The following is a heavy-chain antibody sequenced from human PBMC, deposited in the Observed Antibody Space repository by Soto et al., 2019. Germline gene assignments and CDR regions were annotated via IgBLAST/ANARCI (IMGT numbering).Heavy chain of an antibody. CDR2: INHSGST. J-gene: IGHJ6*02. Sequence: SETLSLTCAVYGGYFSGYYWSWIRQPPGKGLEWIGEINHSGSTNYNPSLKSRVTISVDTSKNQFSLKLSSVTAADTAVYYCARARYYYGSGSYYNAKYYYYYGMDVWGQGTTVTVSS. CDR3: ARARYYYGSGSYYNAKYYYYYGMDV. CDR1: GGYFSGYY. D-gene: IGHD3-10*01. V-gene: IGHV4-34*01.